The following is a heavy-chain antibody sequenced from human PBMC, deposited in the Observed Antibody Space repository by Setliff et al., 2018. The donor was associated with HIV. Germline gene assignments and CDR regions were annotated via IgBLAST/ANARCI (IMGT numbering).Heavy chain of an antibody. V-gene: IGHV1-18*01. CDR3: ARSGGSPPYSSGLLILDF. CDR1: GYTFTNYG. J-gene: IGHJ4*02. D-gene: IGHD6-19*01. CDR2: INGYSDKK. Sequence: ASVKVSCKASGYTFTNYGITWVRQAPGQGLEWMGWINGYSDKKNYAQKIQGRLTMTIDPSASTAYMELRNLRSDDTAIYYCARSGGSPPYSSGLLILDFWGQGSLVAVSS.